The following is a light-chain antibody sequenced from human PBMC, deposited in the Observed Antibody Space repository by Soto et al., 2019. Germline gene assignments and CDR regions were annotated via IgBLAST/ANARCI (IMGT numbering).Light chain of an antibody. CDR1: QSISSW. CDR2: DVS. CDR3: HQYTNYPWT. V-gene: IGKV1-5*01. J-gene: IGKJ1*01. Sequence: DIQMTQSPPTLSASVGDRVTITCRASQSISSWLAWYQQRPGKAPNLLIYDVSSLESGVPSRFSGSGSGTEFTLTISSLQPDDFATYYCHQYTNYPWTFGQGTKVEIE.